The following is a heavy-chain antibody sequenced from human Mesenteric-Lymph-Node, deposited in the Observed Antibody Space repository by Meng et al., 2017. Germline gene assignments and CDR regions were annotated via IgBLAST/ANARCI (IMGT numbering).Heavy chain of an antibody. J-gene: IGHJ4*02. D-gene: IGHD2-2*01. V-gene: IGHV3-74*01. CDR1: GFTFSSYW. Sequence: GESLKISCAASGFTFSSYWMHWVRQAPGEGLMWVSRINGGGTATGYADSVKGRFTISRDNARDTVYLQMNSLRVEDTAVYYCARDPGDIVVVPAAAIDYWGQGTLVTVSS. CDR3: ARDPGDIVVVPAAAIDY. CDR2: INGGGTAT.